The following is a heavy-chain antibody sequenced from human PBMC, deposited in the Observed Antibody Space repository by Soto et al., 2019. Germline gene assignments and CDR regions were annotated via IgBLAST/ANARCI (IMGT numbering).Heavy chain of an antibody. CDR1: GFTFSSYA. CDR3: ARRGSSSYFAY. Sequence: EVQLLESGGGLVQPGGSLRLSCAASGFTFSSYAMRWVRQAPGKGLEWVSAISGSGGSTYNADSVKGRFTISRDNSKNTLYLQMNSLRAEDTAVYYCARRGSSSYFAYWGQGTLVTASS. V-gene: IGHV3-23*01. CDR2: ISGSGGST. J-gene: IGHJ4*02. D-gene: IGHD6-13*01.